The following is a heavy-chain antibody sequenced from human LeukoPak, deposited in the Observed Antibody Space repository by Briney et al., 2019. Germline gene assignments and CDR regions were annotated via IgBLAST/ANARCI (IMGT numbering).Heavy chain of an antibody. CDR2: IYYSGST. CDR1: GGSISSGSYY. CDR3: ARGIIAARLQYYYYYMDV. D-gene: IGHD6-6*01. V-gene: IGHV4-61*10. Sequence: SETLSLTCTVSGGSISSGSYYWSWIRQPAGKGLEWIGYIYYSGSTNYNPSLKSRVTISVDTSKNQFSLKLSSVTAADTAVYYCARGIIAARLQYYYYYMDVWGKGTTVTVSS. J-gene: IGHJ6*03.